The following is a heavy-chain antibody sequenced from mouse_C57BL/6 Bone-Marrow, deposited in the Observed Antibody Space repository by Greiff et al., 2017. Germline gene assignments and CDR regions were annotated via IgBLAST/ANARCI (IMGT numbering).Heavy chain of an antibody. Sequence: VKLQESGAELARPGASVKLSCKASGYTFTSYGISWVKQRTGQGLEWIGEIYPRSGNTYYNEKFKGKATLTADKSSSTAYMELRSLTSEDSAVYFCARSGGDRDFDYWGQGTTLTVSS. V-gene: IGHV1-81*01. J-gene: IGHJ2*01. CDR2: IYPRSGNT. CDR3: ARSGGDRDFDY. CDR1: GYTFTSYG. D-gene: IGHD3-3*01.